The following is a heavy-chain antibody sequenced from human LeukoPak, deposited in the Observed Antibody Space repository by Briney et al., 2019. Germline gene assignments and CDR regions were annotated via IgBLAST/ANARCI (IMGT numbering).Heavy chain of an antibody. V-gene: IGHV3-53*01. D-gene: IGHD4/OR15-4a*01. J-gene: IGHJ4*02. CDR3: ARRAGAYSHPYDY. Sequence: PGGSLRLSCAASGFTFSSYGMSWVRQAPGKGLEWVSFICSGTIHYSDSVKGRFTISRDNSKNTLYLQMNSLRAEDTAVYYCARRAGAYSHPYDYWGQGTLVTVSS. CDR1: GFTFSSYG. CDR2: ICSGTI.